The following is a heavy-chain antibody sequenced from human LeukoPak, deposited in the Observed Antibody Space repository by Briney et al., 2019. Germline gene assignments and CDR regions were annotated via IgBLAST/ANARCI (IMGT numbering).Heavy chain of an antibody. Sequence: PGGSLRLSCAASGFTFSSYAIHWVRQAPGKGLEWVAVILYDGVNKYYADSVKGRFTISRDNSKNTLYLQMNSLRAEDTAVYYCARPSTYPGAFDIWGQGTMVTVSS. J-gene: IGHJ3*02. CDR2: ILYDGVNK. V-gene: IGHV3-30*04. CDR1: GFTFSSYA. CDR3: ARPSTYPGAFDI.